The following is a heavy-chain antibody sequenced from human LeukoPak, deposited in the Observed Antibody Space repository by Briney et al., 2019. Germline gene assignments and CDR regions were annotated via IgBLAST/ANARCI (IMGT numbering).Heavy chain of an antibody. D-gene: IGHD4-11*01. Sequence: GGSLRLSCAASGFTFSTYWMSWVREAPGKGLEWVANIKQDGSEKYYVDSVKGRFTISRDNAKNSLYLQMNSLKASDTAIYYCARHTFDSTSYYTGCDTWGQGTLVTVSS. CDR3: ARHTFDSTSYYTGCDT. CDR1: GFTFSTYW. J-gene: IGHJ5*02. CDR2: IKQDGSEK. V-gene: IGHV3-7*03.